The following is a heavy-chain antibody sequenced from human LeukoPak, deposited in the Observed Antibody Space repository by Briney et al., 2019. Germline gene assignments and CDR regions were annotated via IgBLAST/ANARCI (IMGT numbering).Heavy chain of an antibody. CDR2: IYHSGST. Sequence: SGTLSLTCAVSGGSISSSNWWSWVRQPPGKGLEWIGEIYHSGSTNYNPSLKSRVTISVDKSKNQFSLNLSSVTAADTAVYYCAKTYSSWSVYYYDYWGQGTLVTVSS. CDR3: AKTYSSWSVYYYDY. V-gene: IGHV4-4*02. J-gene: IGHJ4*02. D-gene: IGHD6-13*01. CDR1: GGSISSSNW.